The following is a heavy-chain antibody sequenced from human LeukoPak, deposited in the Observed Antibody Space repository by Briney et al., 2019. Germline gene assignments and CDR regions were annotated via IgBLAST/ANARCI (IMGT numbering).Heavy chain of an antibody. Sequence: WASVKVSCKASGYTFTNYAMHWVRQAPGQRLEWMGWINVGNGDTKYSQKFQGRVTITRDTSATTAYMELSSLRSEDTAVYYCARGFRIATVRGVSPGPHNWFDPWGQGTLVTVSS. V-gene: IGHV1-3*01. CDR2: INVGNGDT. J-gene: IGHJ5*02. D-gene: IGHD3-10*01. CDR3: ARGFRIATVRGVSPGPHNWFDP. CDR1: GYTFTNYA.